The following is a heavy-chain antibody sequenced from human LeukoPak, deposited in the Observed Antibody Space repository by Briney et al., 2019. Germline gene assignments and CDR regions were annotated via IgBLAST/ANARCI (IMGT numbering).Heavy chain of an antibody. CDR3: AREPDNWFDP. J-gene: IGHJ5*02. V-gene: IGHV3-7*01. Sequence: GGPLRLSCAASGFAFRTNRMSWVRQAPGKGLQWVANIKQDGTEKFYVDSVKGRFTISRDNEKSTLYLQMDSLRVEDMAVYYCAREPDNWFDPWGQGTLVTVSS. CDR2: IKQDGTEK. CDR1: GFAFRTNR.